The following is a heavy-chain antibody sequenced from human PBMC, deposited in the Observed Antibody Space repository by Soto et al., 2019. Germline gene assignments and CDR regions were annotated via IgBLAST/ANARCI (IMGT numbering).Heavy chain of an antibody. J-gene: IGHJ3*02. V-gene: IGHV3-23*01. D-gene: IGHD6-19*01. CDR1: GFTFSSYA. CDR3: ANWGYGSGPRAAFDI. CDR2: ISGSGGST. Sequence: GGSLRLSCAASGFTFSSYAMSWVRQAPGKGLEWVSAISGSGGSTYYVDTVKGRFTIYRDNSKNTLYLQMNSLKSEDTAVDYCANWGYGSGPRAAFDIWGQGTMVTVSS.